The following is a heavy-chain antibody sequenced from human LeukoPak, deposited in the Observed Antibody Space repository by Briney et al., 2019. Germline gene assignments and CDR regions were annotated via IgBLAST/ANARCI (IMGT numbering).Heavy chain of an antibody. CDR3: ARHRLEPHNYYYYYMDV. CDR2: INHSGST. Sequence: SETLSLTCAVYGGSFSGYYWSWIRQPPGKGLEWIGEINHSGSTNYNPSLKSRVTISVDTSKNQFSLKLSSVTAADTAVYYCARHRLEPHNYYYYYMDVWGKGTTVTVSS. V-gene: IGHV4-34*01. D-gene: IGHD1-14*01. CDR1: GGSFSGYY. J-gene: IGHJ6*03.